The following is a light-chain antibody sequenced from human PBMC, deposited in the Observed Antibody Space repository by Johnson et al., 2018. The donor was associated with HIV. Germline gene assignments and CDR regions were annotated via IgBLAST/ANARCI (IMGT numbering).Light chain of an antibody. Sequence: QSVLTQPPSVSAAPGQKVTISCSGSSSNIGNKYVYWYQQLPGTAPKLLIYENNKRPSGIPDRFSGSKSGTSATLGITGLQTGDEADYYCGTWDSSLMAHVFGTGTKVTVL. CDR1: SSNIGNKY. V-gene: IGLV1-51*02. J-gene: IGLJ1*01. CDR3: GTWDSSLMAHV. CDR2: ENN.